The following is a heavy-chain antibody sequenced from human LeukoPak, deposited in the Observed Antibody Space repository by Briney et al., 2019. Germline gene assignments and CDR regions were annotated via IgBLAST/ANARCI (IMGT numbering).Heavy chain of an antibody. CDR3: GRGGGELEDWPIDY. Sequence: SVKVSCKASGGTFSSYAISWVRQAPGQGLEWMGGIIPIFGTANYAQKFQGRVTITADESTSTAYLELRSLRSDDSAVYFCGRGGGELEDWPIDYWGQGTLVTVSS. V-gene: IGHV1-69*13. CDR2: IIPIFGTA. CDR1: GGTFSSYA. J-gene: IGHJ4*02. D-gene: IGHD1-7*01.